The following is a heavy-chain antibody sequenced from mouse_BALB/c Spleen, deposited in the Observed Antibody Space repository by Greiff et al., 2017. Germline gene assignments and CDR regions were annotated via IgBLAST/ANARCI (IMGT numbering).Heavy chain of an antibody. J-gene: IGHJ2*01. V-gene: IGHV1S22*01. CDR1: GYTFTSYW. CDR2: IYPGSGST. CDR3: TRGTSGYFDY. D-gene: IGHD3-1*01. Sequence: LQQPGSELVRPGASVKLSCKASGYTFTSYWMHWVKQRPGQGLEWIGNIYPGSGSTNYDEKFKSKATLTVDTSSSTAYMQLSSLTSEDSAVYYCTRGTSGYFDYWGQGTTLTVSS.